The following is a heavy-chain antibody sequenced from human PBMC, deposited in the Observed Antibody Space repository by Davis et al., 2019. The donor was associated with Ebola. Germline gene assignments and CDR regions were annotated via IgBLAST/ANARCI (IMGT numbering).Heavy chain of an antibody. Sequence: GESLKISCAASGFSFNTYGMHWVRQAPGKGLEWLAVIWYDGSREYIAESMKGRFTISRDNSRNTLFLQVNSLRVEDTAVYYCARDPAIVQPLSTFDVWGQGTTVTVAS. D-gene: IGHD2-21*01. CDR1: GFSFNTYG. J-gene: IGHJ3*01. V-gene: IGHV3-33*01. CDR2: IWYDGSRE. CDR3: ARDPAIVQPLSTFDV.